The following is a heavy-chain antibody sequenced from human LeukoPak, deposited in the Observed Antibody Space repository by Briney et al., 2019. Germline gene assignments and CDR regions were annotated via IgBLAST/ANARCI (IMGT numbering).Heavy chain of an antibody. Sequence: GGSLRLSCAASGFTFSTYTMNWVRQAPGKGLEWVSSISSSSYFIYYADSVRGRFTISRDNAKNSLYLQMNSLRDEDTAVYYCARSFGSGSYYDYWGQGTLVTVSS. CDR1: GFTFSTYT. CDR2: ISSSSYFI. D-gene: IGHD3-10*01. J-gene: IGHJ4*02. V-gene: IGHV3-21*01. CDR3: ARSFGSGSYYDY.